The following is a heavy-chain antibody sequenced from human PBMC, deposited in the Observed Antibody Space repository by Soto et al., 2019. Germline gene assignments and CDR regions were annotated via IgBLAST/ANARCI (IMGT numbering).Heavy chain of an antibody. V-gene: IGHV3-7*03. CDR2: IPQDGVDG. J-gene: IGHJ6*02. Sequence: GGSLRLSCEVSGFIFSMYSMSWVRQTPGKGLEWVAKIPQDGVDGHYADAVKGRFTISRDNGKNSLYLQMNNLRAEDTAVYYCARDHLILPAHDFFYGSDVWGRWATVTVSS. CDR3: ARDHLILPAHDFFYGSDV. D-gene: IGHD2-21*02. CDR1: GFIFSMYS.